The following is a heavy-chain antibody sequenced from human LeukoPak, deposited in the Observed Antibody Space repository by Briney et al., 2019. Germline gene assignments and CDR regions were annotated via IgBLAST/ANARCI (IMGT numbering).Heavy chain of an antibody. CDR1: GFTFSSYA. CDR2: ISYDGSNK. D-gene: IGHD6-6*01. J-gene: IGHJ6*03. V-gene: IGHV3-30-3*01. Sequence: GGSLRLSCAASGFTFSSYAMHWVRQAPGKGLEWLAVISYDGSNKYYADSVKGRFTISRDNSKNTLYLQMNSLRAEDTAVYYCATRHYSSSRVDRDYYHYMDVWGKGTTVTVSS. CDR3: ATRHYSSSRVDRDYYHYMDV.